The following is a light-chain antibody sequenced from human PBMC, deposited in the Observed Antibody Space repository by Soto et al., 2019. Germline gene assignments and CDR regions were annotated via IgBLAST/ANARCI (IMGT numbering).Light chain of an antibody. V-gene: IGKV3-20*01. Sequence: EVVLTQSPGTLSLSPGERVTLSCRASQSVASSYLAWYQQKPGRAPRLLFYSASSRATGIPDRFSGSGSGTDFTLTISRLEPEDFAVYYCQQYGSSPGTFGQGTKVDIK. CDR2: SAS. CDR1: QSVASSY. CDR3: QQYGSSPGT. J-gene: IGKJ1*01.